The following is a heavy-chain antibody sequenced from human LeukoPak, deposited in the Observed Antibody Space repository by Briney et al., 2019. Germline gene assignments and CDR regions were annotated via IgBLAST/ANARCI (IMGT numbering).Heavy chain of an antibody. Sequence: GGSLRLSCAASGFAFSSYWMHWVRQAPGKGLEWVSRMNIDGSGARYADSVKGRFTISRDNAKNTLYLHMNSLRVEDTALYYCAREGDDSSGYLNWFDPWGQGTLVTVSS. V-gene: IGHV3-74*01. J-gene: IGHJ5*02. CDR2: MNIDGSGA. D-gene: IGHD3-22*01. CDR3: AREGDDSSGYLNWFDP. CDR1: GFAFSSYW.